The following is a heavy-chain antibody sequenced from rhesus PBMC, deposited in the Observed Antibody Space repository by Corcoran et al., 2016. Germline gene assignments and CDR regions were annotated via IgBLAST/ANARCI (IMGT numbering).Heavy chain of an antibody. D-gene: IGHD3-34*01. CDR1: GGSISDDYY. Sequence: QVQLQESGPGLVKPSETLSLTCAVSGGSISDDYYWSWIRQPPGKGLEWMGYTSGSGWGTTSNPPLKNRVNISKDTSKNPFSLELSSGTAADPAVYYCASGGPHFGYWGQGVLVTVSS. J-gene: IGHJ4*01. CDR2: TSGSGWGT. V-gene: IGHV4-106*01. CDR3: ASGGPHFGY.